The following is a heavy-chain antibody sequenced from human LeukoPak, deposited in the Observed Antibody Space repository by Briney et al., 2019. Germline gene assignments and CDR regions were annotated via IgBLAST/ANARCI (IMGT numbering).Heavy chain of an antibody. V-gene: IGHV4-39*01. CDR2: IYYSGST. J-gene: IGHJ4*02. D-gene: IGHD5-18*01. CDR3: ASRGYTYEFDY. CDR1: GGSISSSSYY. Sequence: SETLSLTCTVSGGSISSSSYYWGWIRQPPGKGLEWTGSIYYSGSTHYNPSLKSRVTISVDTSNNQFSLKLSSVTAADTAVYYCASRGYTYEFDYWGQGTLVTVSS.